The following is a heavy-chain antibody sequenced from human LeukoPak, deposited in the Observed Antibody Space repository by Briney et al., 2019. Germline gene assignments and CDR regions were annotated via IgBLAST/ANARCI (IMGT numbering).Heavy chain of an antibody. CDR2: IYLRGNT. CDR1: GGSISSSNW. V-gene: IGHV4-4*02. CDR3: ARAPGYSSSWPIDY. J-gene: IGHJ4*02. Sequence: PSETLSLTCAISGGSISSSNWWTWVRQPPGKGLEWVGEIYLRGNTNYNPSLESRVTISVDTSKNQFSLKLSSVTAADTAVYYCARAPGYSSSWPIDYWGQGTLVTVSS. D-gene: IGHD6-13*01.